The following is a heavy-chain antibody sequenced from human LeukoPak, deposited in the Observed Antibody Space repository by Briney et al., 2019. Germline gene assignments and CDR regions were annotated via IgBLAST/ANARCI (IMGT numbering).Heavy chain of an antibody. Sequence: VASVKVSCKASGYTFTGYYMHWVRQAPGQGLEWMGWINPNSGVTNYAQKFQGRVTMTRDTSISTAYTELDSLISDDTAVYYCARGGSSSLYWGQGTLVTVSS. CDR1: GYTFTGYY. CDR3: ARGGSSSLY. V-gene: IGHV1-2*02. D-gene: IGHD6-6*01. J-gene: IGHJ4*02. CDR2: INPNSGVT.